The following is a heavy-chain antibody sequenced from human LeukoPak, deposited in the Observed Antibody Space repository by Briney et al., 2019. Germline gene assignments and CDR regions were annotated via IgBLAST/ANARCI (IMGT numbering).Heavy chain of an antibody. J-gene: IGHJ4*02. CDR3: AKEATYHYDSSGYFFDY. CDR2: ISYDGSDK. Sequence: PGGSLRLSCAASGFTFSSYGMHWVRQAPGKGLEWVAVISYDGSDKYYADSVKGRFTISRDNSRNMLYLQMNSLRAEDTAVYYCAKEATYHYDSSGYFFDYWGQGTLVTVSS. D-gene: IGHD3-22*01. V-gene: IGHV3-30*18. CDR1: GFTFSSYG.